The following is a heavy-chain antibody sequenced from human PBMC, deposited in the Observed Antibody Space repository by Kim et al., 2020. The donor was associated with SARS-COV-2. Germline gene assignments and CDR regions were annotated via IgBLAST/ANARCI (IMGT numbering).Heavy chain of an antibody. Sequence: NYNPSLKSRVTISVDTSKNQFSLKLSSVTAADTAVYYCARAGVRGVMFDYWGQGTLVTVSS. CDR3: ARAGVRGVMFDY. D-gene: IGHD3-10*01. J-gene: IGHJ4*02. V-gene: IGHV4-59*01.